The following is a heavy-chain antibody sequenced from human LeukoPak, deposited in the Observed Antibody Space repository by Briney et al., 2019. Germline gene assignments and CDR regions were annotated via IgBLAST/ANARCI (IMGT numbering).Heavy chain of an antibody. CDR1: GLIFSNYA. CDR3: VKGPRPDITVAHTVEN. J-gene: IGHJ4*02. Sequence: GGSLRLSCAVSGLIFSNYAMSWVRQVPGRGLEWVSTISSRGDSTYVADSVKGRFTISRDNSKNSLYLQMTTVRAEDTAVYYCVKGPRPDITVAHTVENWGQGTLVTVSS. D-gene: IGHD6-19*01. V-gene: IGHV3-23*01. CDR2: ISSRGDST.